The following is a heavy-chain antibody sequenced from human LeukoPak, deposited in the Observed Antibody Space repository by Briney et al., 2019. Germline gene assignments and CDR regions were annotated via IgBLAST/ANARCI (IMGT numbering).Heavy chain of an antibody. CDR3: ARIEQWLVEGAFDI. Sequence: PSETLSLTCAVYGGSFSVYYWSWIRQPAGKGLEWIGRIYTSGSTNYNPSLKSRVTMSVDTSKNQFSLKLSSVTAADTAVYYCARIEQWLVEGAFDIWGQGTMVTVSS. CDR1: GGSFSVYY. D-gene: IGHD6-19*01. V-gene: IGHV4-59*10. J-gene: IGHJ3*02. CDR2: IYTSGST.